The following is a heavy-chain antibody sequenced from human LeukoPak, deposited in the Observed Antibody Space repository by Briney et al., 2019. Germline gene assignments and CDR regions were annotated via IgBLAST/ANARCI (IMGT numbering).Heavy chain of an antibody. D-gene: IGHD3-3*01. Sequence: PGGSLRLSCAASGFTFSSYWMSWVRQAPGKGLEWVANIKQDGSEKYYVDSVKGRFTISRDNAKNSLYLQMNSLRAEDTAVYYCARVVSEYYDFWSGYSYNWFDPWGQGTLVTVSS. CDR3: ARVVSEYYDFWSGYSYNWFDP. V-gene: IGHV3-7*01. CDR1: GFTFSSYW. CDR2: IKQDGSEK. J-gene: IGHJ5*02.